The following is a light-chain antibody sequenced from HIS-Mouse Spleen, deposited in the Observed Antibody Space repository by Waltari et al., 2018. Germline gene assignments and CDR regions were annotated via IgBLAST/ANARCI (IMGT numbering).Light chain of an antibody. V-gene: IGLV2-14*01. J-gene: IGLJ3*02. CDR1: RSAVGGYNY. CDR2: EVS. Sequence: QSALTQPASVSGSPGQSITISCTGTRSAVGGYNYVPWYQQHPGKAPKLMIYEVSNRPSGVSNRFSGSKSGNTASLTISGLQAEDEADYYCSSYTSSSTWVFGGGTKLTVL. CDR3: SSYTSSSTWV.